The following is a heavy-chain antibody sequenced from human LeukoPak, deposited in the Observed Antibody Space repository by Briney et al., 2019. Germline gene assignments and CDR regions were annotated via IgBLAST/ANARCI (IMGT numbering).Heavy chain of an antibody. D-gene: IGHD3-10*01. V-gene: IGHV3-33*01. CDR1: GFTFSSYG. CDR3: ARGYGVRGVIITPGY. Sequence: GGSLRLSCAASGFTFSSYGMHWVRQAPGKGLEWVAVIWYDGSNKYYADSVKGRFTISRDNSKNTLYLQMNSLRAEDTAVYYCARGYGVRGVIITPGYRGQGTLVTVSS. J-gene: IGHJ4*02. CDR2: IWYDGSNK.